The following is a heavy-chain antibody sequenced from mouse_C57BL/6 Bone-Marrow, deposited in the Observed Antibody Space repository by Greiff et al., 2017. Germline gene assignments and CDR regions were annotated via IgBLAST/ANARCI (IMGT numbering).Heavy chain of an antibody. J-gene: IGHJ1*03. CDR2: IHPNSGST. Sequence: QVQLQQPGAELVKPGASVKLSCKASGYTFTSYWMHWVKQSPGQGLEWIGMIHPNSGSTNYNEKFKSKATLTVDKSSSTAYMQLSSLTSDDAAVYYCARSSYVGYFDVWGTGTTVTVSS. CDR3: ARSSYVGYFDV. V-gene: IGHV1-64*01. D-gene: IGHD1-1*01. CDR1: GYTFTSYW.